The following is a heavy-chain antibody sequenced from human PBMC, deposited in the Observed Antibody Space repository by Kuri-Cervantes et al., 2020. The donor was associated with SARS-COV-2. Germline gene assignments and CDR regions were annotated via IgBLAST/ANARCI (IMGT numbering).Heavy chain of an antibody. CDR1: GYSISSGYY. J-gene: IGHJ6*03. V-gene: IGHV4-38-2*01. CDR3: ARLNYYYMDV. Sequence: GSLRLTCAVSGYSISSGYYWGWIRQPPGKGLEWIGSIYHSGSTYYNPSLKSRVTISVDTSKNQFSLKLSSVTAADTAVYYCARLNYYYMDVWGKGTTVTVSS. CDR2: IYHSGST.